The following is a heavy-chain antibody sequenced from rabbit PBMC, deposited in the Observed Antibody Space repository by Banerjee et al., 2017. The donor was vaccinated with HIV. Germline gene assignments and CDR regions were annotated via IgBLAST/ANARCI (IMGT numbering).Heavy chain of an antibody. D-gene: IGHD1-1*01. V-gene: IGHV1S47*01. J-gene: IGHJ4*01. CDR3: ARDLDGVIGWNFGW. Sequence: QEQLVESGGGLDQPGGSLKLSCKASGFDFSSYGVSWVRQAPGKGLEWIGYIDPVFGITYYANWVNGRFTISSHSAQNTLFLQLNSLTAADTATYFCARDLDGVIGWNFGWWGPGTLVTVS. CDR2: IDPVFGIT. CDR1: GFDFSSYG.